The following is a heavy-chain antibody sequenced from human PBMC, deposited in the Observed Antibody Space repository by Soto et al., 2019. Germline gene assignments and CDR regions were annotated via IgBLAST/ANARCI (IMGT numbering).Heavy chain of an antibody. D-gene: IGHD2-15*01. CDR3: TRDWAGYCSGGSCYQMYYYYYYMAV. J-gene: IGHJ6*03. V-gene: IGHV3-49*03. Sequence: GGSLRLSCTASGFTFGDYAMSWFRQAPGKGLEWVGFIRSKAYGGTTEYAASVKGRFTISRDDSKSIAYLQMNSLKTEDTAVYYCTRDWAGYCSGGSCYQMYYYYYYMAVWGKGTTVTVSS. CDR1: GFTFGDYA. CDR2: IRSKAYGGTT.